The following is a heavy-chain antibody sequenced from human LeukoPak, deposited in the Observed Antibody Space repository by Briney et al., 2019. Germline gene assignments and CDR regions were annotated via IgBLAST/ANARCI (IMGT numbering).Heavy chain of an antibody. V-gene: IGHV3-53*01. J-gene: IGHJ4*02. D-gene: IGHD3-22*01. CDR1: GFTVSSNY. CDR3: ARTYYYDISGYYFFEY. CDR2: IYCGGRT. Sequence: GGSLRLSCAASGFTVSSNYMSWVRQAPGKGLEWVSVIYCGGRTYYADSVKGRFTISRDNSKNTLYLQMNSLRAEDTAVYYCARTYYYDISGYYFFEYWGQGTLVTVSS.